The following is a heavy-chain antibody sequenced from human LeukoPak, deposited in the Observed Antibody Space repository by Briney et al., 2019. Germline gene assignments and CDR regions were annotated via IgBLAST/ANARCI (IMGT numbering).Heavy chain of an antibody. CDR1: GFTFSTYW. Sequence: GGSLRLSCAASGFTFSTYWMSWVRQAPGKGLEWVANIKQDGSEKYYVDSVKGGFTISRDNAKNSLYLQMNSLRAEDTAVYYCGRNIAGARLEYFDYWGQGTLVTVSS. CDR2: IKQDGSEK. CDR3: GRNIAGARLEYFDY. D-gene: IGHD6-13*01. J-gene: IGHJ4*02. V-gene: IGHV3-7*01.